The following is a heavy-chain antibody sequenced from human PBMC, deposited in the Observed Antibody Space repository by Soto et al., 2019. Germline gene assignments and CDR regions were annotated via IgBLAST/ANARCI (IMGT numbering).Heavy chain of an antibody. J-gene: IGHJ4*02. CDR2: IYDSESA. CDR3: ARASSSSSAADY. CDR1: GESISSGGYY. D-gene: IGHD6-6*01. Sequence: QVQLQESGPGLVKPSQTLSLTCNVSGESISSGGYYWSWIRHHPRKGLEWMGYIYDSESAYYNPSLKSRVTISMDTSKNHFAMRLSSVTDADTAVYYCARASSSSSAADYWGQGTLVTVSS. V-gene: IGHV4-31*03.